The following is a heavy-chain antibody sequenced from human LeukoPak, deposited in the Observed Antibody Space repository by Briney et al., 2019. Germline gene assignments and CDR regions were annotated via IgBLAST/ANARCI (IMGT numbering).Heavy chain of an antibody. V-gene: IGHV3-48*02. Sequence: PGGSLRLSCTASGFTFIDYWIYWIRQAPGKGLEWVSHITASGTAMFYADSVKGRFTISRDNAKNSLYLQMNSLRDEDTAVYYCASSGSYRFDYWGQGTLVTVSS. CDR3: ASSGSYRFDY. CDR2: ITASGTAM. D-gene: IGHD1-26*01. CDR1: GFTFIDYW. J-gene: IGHJ4*02.